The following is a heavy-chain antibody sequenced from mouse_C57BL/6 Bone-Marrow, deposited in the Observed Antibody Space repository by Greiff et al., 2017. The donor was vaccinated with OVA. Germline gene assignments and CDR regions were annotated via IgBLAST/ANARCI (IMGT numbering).Heavy chain of an antibody. CDR2: IHPNSGST. CDR1: GYTFTSYW. D-gene: IGHD1-1*01. Sequence: QVQLQQPGAELVKPGASVKLSCKASGYTFTSYWMHWVKQRPGQGLEWIGIIHPNSGSTNYNEKFKSKATLTVDKSSSTDCMQLSSLTSEDSAVYYCARPYGSCLVVWGTGTTVTVSS. V-gene: IGHV1-64*01. J-gene: IGHJ1*03. CDR3: ARPYGSCLVV.